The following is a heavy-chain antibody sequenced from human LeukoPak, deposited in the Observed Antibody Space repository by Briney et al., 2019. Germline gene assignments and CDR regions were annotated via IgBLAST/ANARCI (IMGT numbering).Heavy chain of an antibody. J-gene: IGHJ4*02. V-gene: IGHV3-48*01. CDR3: ARVHSSGWATQDY. CDR1: GFNFSPYN. CDR2: ISGSGTTI. D-gene: IGHD6-19*01. Sequence: GGSLRLSCEASGFNFSPYNMNWVRQAPGKGLEWVSYISGSGTTINYADSVKGRFTISRDNAKNSLYLQMKSLRAEDTAMYYCARVHSSGWATQDYWGQGTLVTVS.